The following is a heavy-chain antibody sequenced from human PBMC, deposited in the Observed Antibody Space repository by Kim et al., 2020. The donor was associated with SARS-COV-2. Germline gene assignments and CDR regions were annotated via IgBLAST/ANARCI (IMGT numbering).Heavy chain of an antibody. J-gene: IGHJ4*02. Sequence: SETLSLTCTVSGGSISSGGYYWSWIRQHPGKGLEWIGYIYYSGSTYYNPSLKSRVTISVDTSKNQFSLKLSSVTAADTAVYYCARDGYSGLRYYFDYWGQGTLVTVSS. CDR2: IYYSGST. CDR3: ARDGYSGLRYYFDY. D-gene: IGHD5-12*01. V-gene: IGHV4-31*03. CDR1: GGSISSGGYY.